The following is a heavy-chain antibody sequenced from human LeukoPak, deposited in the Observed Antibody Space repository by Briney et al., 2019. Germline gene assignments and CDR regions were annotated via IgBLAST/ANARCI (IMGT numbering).Heavy chain of an antibody. J-gene: IGHJ4*02. V-gene: IGHV4-39*01. CDR1: GGSISSSSYY. CDR3: ATHSGTYQQRLDY. CDR2: IYYSGST. D-gene: IGHD1-26*01. Sequence: PSEALSLTCTVSGGSISSSSYYWGWIRQPPGTGLEWLGSIYYSGSTYYNPSLKSRVTISVDTSKNQFSLKLSSVTAADTAVYYCATHSGTYQQRLDYGGQGTLVTVSA.